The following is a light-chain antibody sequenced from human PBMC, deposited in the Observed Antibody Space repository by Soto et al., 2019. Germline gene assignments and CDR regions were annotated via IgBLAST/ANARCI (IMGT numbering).Light chain of an antibody. CDR1: QGITSW. V-gene: IGKV1-12*01. J-gene: IGKJ4*01. CDR2: AAS. Sequence: DIQMTQSPSFVSASVGDRVTITCRASQGITSWLAWYQQKPGRAHKLLIHAASSLESGVPSRFSGSGSGTDFTLTISSLQPEDFATYYCQQTSSFPLTFGGGTKVEIK. CDR3: QQTSSFPLT.